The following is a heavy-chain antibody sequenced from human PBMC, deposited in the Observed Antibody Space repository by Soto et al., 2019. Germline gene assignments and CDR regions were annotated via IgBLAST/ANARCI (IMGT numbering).Heavy chain of an antibody. D-gene: IGHD5-18*01. CDR1: GFTFSSYW. J-gene: IGHJ6*03. CDR3: ARDHGGYSYGYYYYYMDV. Sequence: GGSLRLSCAASGFTFSSYWMHWVRQAPGKGLVWVSRINSDGSSTSYADSVKGRFTISRDNAKNTLYLQMNSLRAEDTAVYYCARDHGGYSYGYYYYYMDVWGKGTTVTVSS. CDR2: INSDGSST. V-gene: IGHV3-74*01.